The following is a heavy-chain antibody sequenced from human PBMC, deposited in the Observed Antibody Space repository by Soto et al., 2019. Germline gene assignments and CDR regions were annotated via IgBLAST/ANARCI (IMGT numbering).Heavy chain of an antibody. CDR2: IYYSGST. J-gene: IGHJ3*02. CDR1: GGPISSYY. Sequence: SETLSLTCTVSGGPISSYYWSWIRQPPGEGLEWIGYIYYSGSTNYNPSLKSRVTISVDTSKNQFSLKLSSVTAADTAVYYCARVDSGYDLHAFDIWGQGTMVTVSS. D-gene: IGHD5-12*01. V-gene: IGHV4-59*01. CDR3: ARVDSGYDLHAFDI.